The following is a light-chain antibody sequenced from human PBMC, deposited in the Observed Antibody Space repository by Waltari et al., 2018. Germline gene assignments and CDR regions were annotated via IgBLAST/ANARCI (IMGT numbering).Light chain of an antibody. CDR3: QQYNNWPLT. CDR1: QSVSIK. J-gene: IGKJ4*01. Sequence: IVMTQSPANLSVSPGESATPPCRPSQSVSIKLTWYQHKPGQAPRLLISDASTRATVIPPRFSGSGSGTGFTLTISSVQSEDFAVYYCQQYNNWPLTVGGGTKVEIK. V-gene: IGKV3-15*01. CDR2: DAS.